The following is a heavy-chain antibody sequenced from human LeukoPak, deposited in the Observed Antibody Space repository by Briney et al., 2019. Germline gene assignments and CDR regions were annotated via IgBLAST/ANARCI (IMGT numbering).Heavy chain of an antibody. CDR1: GVSISSSPYH. Sequence: SETLSLTCSVSGVSISSSPYHWGWIRQPPGKGLEWIGYIFYSGSTNYNPSLKSRVTISVDTSKNQFSLKLSSVTAADTAVYYCARGGTMTTVPLWGQGTLVTVSS. D-gene: IGHD4-17*01. CDR3: ARGGTMTTVPL. V-gene: IGHV4-61*05. CDR2: IFYSGST. J-gene: IGHJ4*02.